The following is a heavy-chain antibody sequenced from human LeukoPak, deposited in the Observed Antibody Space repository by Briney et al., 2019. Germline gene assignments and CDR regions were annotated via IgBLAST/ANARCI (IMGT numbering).Heavy chain of an antibody. D-gene: IGHD6-19*01. CDR1: DDSISSWY. V-gene: IGHV4-4*07. Sequence: SETLSLTCTVSDDSISSWYWSWIRQPAGKGLEWIRQIYISGSTNYNPSLNGRVSMSLDTSKSQFSLVMSSVTAADTAIYYCAGRGANTGWSFDYWGQGTLVTVS. CDR3: AGRGANTGWSFDY. J-gene: IGHJ4*02. CDR2: IYISGST.